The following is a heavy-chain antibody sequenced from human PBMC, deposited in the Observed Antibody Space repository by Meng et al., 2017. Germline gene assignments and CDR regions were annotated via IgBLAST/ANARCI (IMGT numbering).Heavy chain of an antibody. CDR1: GFTFSNAW. D-gene: IGHD3-9*01. Sequence: GGALRLSCAASGFTFSNAWMCWVRQAPEKGLEWVGRSKSKTDGGTTDYAAPVKGRFTISRDDSKSTLYLQMNSLKTEDTAVYYCTTRYFDWLFYRVVSDYWGQGTLVTVSS. CDR3: TTRYFDWLFYRVVSDY. J-gene: IGHJ4*02. CDR2: SKSKTDGGTT. V-gene: IGHV3-15*01.